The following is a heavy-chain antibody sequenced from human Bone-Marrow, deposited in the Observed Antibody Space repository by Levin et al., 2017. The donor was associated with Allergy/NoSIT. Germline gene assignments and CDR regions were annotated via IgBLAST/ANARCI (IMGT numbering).Heavy chain of an antibody. CDR2: IYYNGST. CDR3: ARVLAGFDGSAMAYDY. CDR1: GASIRSGAYY. V-gene: IGHV4-31*03. D-gene: IGHD3-10*01. Sequence: SQTLSLTCTVSGASIRSGAYYWSWVRQPPGQGLEWIGYIYYNGSTYFNPSLKSRVSISVDTSKNQFSLKLSSVIAADTADYYCARVLAGFDGSAMAYDYWGRGSLVTVSS. J-gene: IGHJ4*02.